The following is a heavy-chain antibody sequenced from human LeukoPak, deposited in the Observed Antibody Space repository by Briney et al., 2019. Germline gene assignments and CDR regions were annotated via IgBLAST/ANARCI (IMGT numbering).Heavy chain of an antibody. D-gene: IGHD2-2*01. CDR1: GGSISSSSYY. Sequence: PSETLSLTCTVSGGSISSSSYYWGWIRQPPGKGLEWIGSIYYSGSTYYNPSLKSRVTISVDTSKNQFSLKLSSVTAADTAVYYRARHSSQDIVVVPASVFDPWGQGTLVTVSS. CDR2: IYYSGST. CDR3: ARHSSQDIVVVPASVFDP. J-gene: IGHJ5*02. V-gene: IGHV4-39*01.